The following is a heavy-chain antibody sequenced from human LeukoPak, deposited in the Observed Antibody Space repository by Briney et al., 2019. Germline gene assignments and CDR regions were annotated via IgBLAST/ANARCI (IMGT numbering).Heavy chain of an antibody. CDR3: AKDHEDIVVVPAAHKNYYFDY. Sequence: PGGSLRLSCAASGFTFSSYGMHWVRQAPGKGLEWVAFIRYDGSNKYYADSVKGRFTISRDNSKNTLYLQMNSLRAEDTAVYYCAKDHEDIVVVPAAHKNYYFDYWGQGTLVTVSS. J-gene: IGHJ4*02. D-gene: IGHD2-2*01. CDR1: GFTFSSYG. V-gene: IGHV3-30*02. CDR2: IRYDGSNK.